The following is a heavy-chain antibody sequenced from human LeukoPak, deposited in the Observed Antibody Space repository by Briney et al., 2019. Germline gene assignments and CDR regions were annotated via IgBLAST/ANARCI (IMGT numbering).Heavy chain of an antibody. V-gene: IGHV4-34*01. Sequence: SETLSLTCAVYGGSFSGYYWSWIRQPSGKGLEWIGEINHSGSTNYNPSLKSRVTISVDTSKNQFSLKLSSVTAADTAVYYCASIRPANDSSGYYSDYWGQGTLVTVSS. CDR2: INHSGST. CDR3: ASIRPANDSSGYYSDY. CDR1: GGSFSGYY. D-gene: IGHD3-22*01. J-gene: IGHJ4*02.